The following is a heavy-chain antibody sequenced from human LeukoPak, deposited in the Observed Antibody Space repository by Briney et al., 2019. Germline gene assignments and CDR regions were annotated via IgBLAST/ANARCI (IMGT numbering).Heavy chain of an antibody. CDR1: GYTFTNYW. Sequence: GESLKISCKASGYTFTNYWIGWVRQMPGKGLEWMGIIYPGDSDTRYSPSFRGQVIISADKSIRTAYLQWTSLKASDTAMYYCARRHYDILTGYYRPYYFDYWGQGTLVTVSS. J-gene: IGHJ4*02. CDR3: ARRHYDILTGYYRPYYFDY. D-gene: IGHD3-9*01. CDR2: IYPGDSDT. V-gene: IGHV5-51*01.